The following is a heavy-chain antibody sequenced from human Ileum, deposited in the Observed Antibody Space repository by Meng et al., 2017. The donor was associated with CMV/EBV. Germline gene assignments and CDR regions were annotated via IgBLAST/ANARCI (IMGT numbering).Heavy chain of an antibody. J-gene: IGHJ4*02. D-gene: IGHD2-15*01. CDR3: ATTIGGNTGLGGY. CDR2: IGADGRSQ. V-gene: IGHV3-30*02. Sequence: GGSLRLSCAASRFAFSTYMMHWVRQAPGKGLEWVALIGADGRSQYYPSPVKGRFTISRDNSRNTLFLQMNSLTSDDTAMYYCATTIGGNTGLGGYWGQGTMVTVSS. CDR1: RFAFSTYM.